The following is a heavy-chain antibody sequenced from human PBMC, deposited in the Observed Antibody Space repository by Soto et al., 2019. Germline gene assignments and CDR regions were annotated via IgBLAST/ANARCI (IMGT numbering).Heavy chain of an antibody. V-gene: IGHV3-9*01. CDR2: ISWNSGSI. J-gene: IGHJ4*02. Sequence: PGGSLRLSCAASGFTFDDYAMHWVRQAPGKGLEWVSGISWNSGSIGYADSVKGRFTISRDNAKNSLYLQMNSLRAEDTALYYCAKDISAYDSSGYSYWGQGTLVTVS. D-gene: IGHD3-22*01. CDR1: GFTFDDYA. CDR3: AKDISAYDSSGYSY.